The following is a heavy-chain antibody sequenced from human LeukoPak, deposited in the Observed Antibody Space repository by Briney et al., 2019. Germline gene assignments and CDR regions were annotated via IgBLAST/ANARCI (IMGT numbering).Heavy chain of an antibody. CDR3: ARDPPVVEIATRISDY. J-gene: IGHJ4*02. D-gene: IGHD5-24*01. CDR1: GYTFNGYY. V-gene: IGHV1-2*02. Sequence: ASVKVSCKASGYTFNGYYMHWVRLAPGHGLEWMGRINPNSGGTDYAQKFQGRVTMTSDTSISTAYMELSSLRSDDTAVYYCARDPPVVEIATRISDYWGQGTLVTVSS. CDR2: INPNSGGT.